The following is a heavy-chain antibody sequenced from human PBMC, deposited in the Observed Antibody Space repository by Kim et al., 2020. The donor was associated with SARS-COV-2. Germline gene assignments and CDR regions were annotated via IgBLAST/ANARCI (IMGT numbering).Heavy chain of an antibody. J-gene: IGHJ4*02. Sequence: YAQKLQGRVTMTTDTSTSTAYMGLRRLRSDDTAVYYCARWQQLGRPHFDYWGQGTLVTVSS. CDR3: ARWQQLGRPHFDY. D-gene: IGHD6-13*01. V-gene: IGHV1-18*01.